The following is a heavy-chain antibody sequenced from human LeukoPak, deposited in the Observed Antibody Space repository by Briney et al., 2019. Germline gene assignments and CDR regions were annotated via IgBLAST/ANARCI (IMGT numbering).Heavy chain of an antibody. CDR3: AKDFGSPGNI. CDR1: GFTFSSYA. CDR2: ISGSGGSK. Sequence: GGSLRLSCAASGFTFSSYAMSWVRQAPGKGLEWVSVISGSGGSKYSADSVKGRFTISRGNSKNTLYLQMNSLRAEGTAIYYCAKDFGSPGNIWGQGTMVTVSS. V-gene: IGHV3-23*01. D-gene: IGHD1-26*01. J-gene: IGHJ3*02.